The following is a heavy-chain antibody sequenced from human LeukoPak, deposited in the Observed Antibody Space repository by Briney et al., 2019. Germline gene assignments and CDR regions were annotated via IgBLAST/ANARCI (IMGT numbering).Heavy chain of an antibody. D-gene: IGHD3-10*01. CDR3: AKDSPGATY. V-gene: IGHV3-23*01. CDR2: ISGGATST. Sequence: GGSLTLSCAASGFSLYNYDMTWVRQAPGKGREGFTHISGGATSTYYADSVRGRFTISRDNSKNTLYLEMNSLRADDTAVYYCAKDSPGATYWGQGTLVTVSS. CDR1: GFSLYNYD. J-gene: IGHJ4*02.